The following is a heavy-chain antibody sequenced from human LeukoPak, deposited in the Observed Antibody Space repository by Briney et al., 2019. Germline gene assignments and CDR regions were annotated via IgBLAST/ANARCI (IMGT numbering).Heavy chain of an antibody. J-gene: IGHJ4*02. CDR2: INHSGST. CDR1: GVSFSGYY. Sequence: PSETLSLTCAVYGVSFSGYYWSWLRQPPGKGLEWVGEINHSGSTNYNPSLKSRVTISVDTSKNQCSLKLSSVTAADTAVYYCARAPVYIVATIKAVFIDYWGQGTLGTV. CDR3: ARAPVYIVATIKAVFIDY. V-gene: IGHV4-34*01. D-gene: IGHD5-12*01.